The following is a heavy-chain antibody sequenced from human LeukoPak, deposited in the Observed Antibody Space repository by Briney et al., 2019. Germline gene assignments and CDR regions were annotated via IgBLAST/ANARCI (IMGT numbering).Heavy chain of an antibody. CDR1: GFTFSSYA. Sequence: GGSLRLSCAASGFTFSSYAMHWVRQAPGKGLEWVAVISYDGSNKYYADSVKGRFTISRDNAKNSLYLQMNSLRTEDTAFYYCAKDATSGGYSLDCWGQGTLVTVSS. CDR3: AKDATSGGYSLDC. CDR2: ISYDGSNK. V-gene: IGHV3-30-3*01. D-gene: IGHD3-22*01. J-gene: IGHJ4*02.